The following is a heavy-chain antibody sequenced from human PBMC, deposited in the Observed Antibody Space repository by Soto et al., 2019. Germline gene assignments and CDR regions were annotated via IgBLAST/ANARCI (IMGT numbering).Heavy chain of an antibody. CDR3: AKENRRGYCSGGICYGYFDY. D-gene: IGHD2-15*01. V-gene: IGHV3-23*01. Sequence: EVQLLESGGGLVQPGGSLRLSCTASGFTFSNYAMSWVRQAPGKGLEWVSTISGSGDSTNYADSVKGQFVISRDNSNNMLYVQMDSLRVEDTAVYYCAKENRRGYCSGGICYGYFDYWGQGTLVTVSS. CDR2: ISGSGDST. J-gene: IGHJ4*02. CDR1: GFTFSNYA.